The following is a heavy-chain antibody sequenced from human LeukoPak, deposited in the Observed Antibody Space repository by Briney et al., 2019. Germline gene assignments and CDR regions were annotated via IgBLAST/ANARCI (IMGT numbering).Heavy chain of an antibody. CDR2: ISDSGGRT. Sequence: GGSLRLSCAASGFSFSSYAMSWVRQAPGKGLDWVSVISDSGGRTYYADSVKGRFTITRDNSKNTLYLQMNSLRAEDTAVYYCAKSAYYDSSGFYREYYFDYWGQGTLVTVSS. CDR1: GFSFSSYA. V-gene: IGHV3-23*01. CDR3: AKSAYYDSSGFYREYYFDY. D-gene: IGHD3-22*01. J-gene: IGHJ4*02.